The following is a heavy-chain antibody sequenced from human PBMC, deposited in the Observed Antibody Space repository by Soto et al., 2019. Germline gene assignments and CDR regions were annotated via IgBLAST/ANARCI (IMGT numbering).Heavy chain of an antibody. J-gene: IGHJ6*02. CDR1: GFSFSSFA. Sequence: EVQLLESGGGFIHPGGSLRLSCAASGFSFSSFAMNWVRQAPGNGLEWVSIISGSADSTFYADSVKGRFTISRDNSKSTLYLQINSLRAEDTAVYYCAKTRGAMIYAISVYGMDVWGHGTTVTVSS. CDR2: ISGSADST. D-gene: IGHD2-8*01. V-gene: IGHV3-23*01. CDR3: AKTRGAMIYAISVYGMDV.